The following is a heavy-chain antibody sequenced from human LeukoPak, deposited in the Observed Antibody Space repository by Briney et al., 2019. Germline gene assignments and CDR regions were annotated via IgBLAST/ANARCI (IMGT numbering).Heavy chain of an antibody. CDR1: GYTFTSYD. CDR2: MNPNSGNT. V-gene: IGHV1-8*01. D-gene: IGHD6-6*01. CDR3: ATTSIAAPDSPPFDY. J-gene: IGHJ4*02. Sequence: ASVKVSCEASGYTFTSYDINWVRQATGQGLEWMGWMNPNSGNTGYAQKFQGRVTMTRNTSISTAYMELSSLRSEDTAVYYCATTSIAAPDSPPFDYWGQGTLVTVSS.